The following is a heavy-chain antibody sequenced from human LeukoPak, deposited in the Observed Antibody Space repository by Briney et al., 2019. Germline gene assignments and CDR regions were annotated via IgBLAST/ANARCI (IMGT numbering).Heavy chain of an antibody. D-gene: IGHD4-17*01. Sequence: SETLSLTCTVSGGSISSYYWSWIRQPPGKGLEWIGYIYYSGSTNYNPSLKSRVTISVDTSKNQFSLKLSSVTAAGTAVYYCARGYPDDYGVWFDPWGQGTLVTVSS. CDR2: IYYSGST. J-gene: IGHJ5*02. V-gene: IGHV4-59*01. CDR3: ARGYPDDYGVWFDP. CDR1: GGSISSYY.